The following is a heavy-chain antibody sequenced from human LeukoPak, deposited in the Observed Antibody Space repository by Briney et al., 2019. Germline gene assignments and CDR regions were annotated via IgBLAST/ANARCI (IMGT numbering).Heavy chain of an antibody. Sequence: SETLSLTCAVYGGSFSPYYWSWIRQPPGKGLEWIGYFFYSGSTYYNPSLKSRVTISLDTSENQFSLKLSSVTAADTAVYYCARDLYSSKTNDAFVIWGQGTMVTVSS. V-gene: IGHV4-59*12. CDR2: FFYSGST. D-gene: IGHD6-13*01. CDR1: GGSFSPYY. J-gene: IGHJ3*02. CDR3: ARDLYSSKTNDAFVI.